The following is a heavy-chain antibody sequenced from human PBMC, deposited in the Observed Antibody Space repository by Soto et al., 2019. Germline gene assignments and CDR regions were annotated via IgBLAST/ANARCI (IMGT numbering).Heavy chain of an antibody. CDR1: GDSVSSNSAA. J-gene: IGHJ6*02. V-gene: IGHV6-1*01. CDR3: ARDRGFPYYYGMDV. CDR2: TYYRSKWYN. Sequence: SQNLSLTCAISGDSVSSNSAALNWISQSPSRGLEWLGRTYYRSKWYNDYVVSVQSRITINPDTSKNQFSLQLKSVTPEDTAVYYCARDRGFPYYYGMDVWGQGTTVTVSS. D-gene: IGHD3-10*01.